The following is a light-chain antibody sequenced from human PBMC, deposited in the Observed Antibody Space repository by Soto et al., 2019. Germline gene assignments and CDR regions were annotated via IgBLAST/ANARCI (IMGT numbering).Light chain of an antibody. CDR3: QTWGTGTVV. CDR2: LNSDGSH. CDR1: SGHTNYA. Sequence: QLVLTQSPSASASLGASVKLTCTLSSGHTNYAIAWHQQQPEKGPRYLMKLNSDGSHNKRDGIPDRFSGSSSGAERYLTISSLQSEDEADYYCQTWGTGTVVFGGGTKLTVL. V-gene: IGLV4-69*01. J-gene: IGLJ2*01.